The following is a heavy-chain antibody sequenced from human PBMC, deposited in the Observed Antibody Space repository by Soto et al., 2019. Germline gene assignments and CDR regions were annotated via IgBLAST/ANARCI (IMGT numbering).Heavy chain of an antibody. D-gene: IGHD1-1*01. V-gene: IGHV1-3*01. CDR2: INPATGNT. Sequence: ASVKVSCKASGYSFATYAIHWVRQAPGQGLEWMGWINPATGNTEYSDKFQDRVTFTRDTSATTAYMELRGLRSEDTAVYYCARRYKSARWLEPWGQGTLVTVSS. J-gene: IGHJ5*02. CDR1: GYSFATYA. CDR3: ARRYKSARWLEP.